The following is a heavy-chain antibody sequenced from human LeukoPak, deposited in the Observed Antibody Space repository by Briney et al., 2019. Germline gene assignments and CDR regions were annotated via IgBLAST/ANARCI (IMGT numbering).Heavy chain of an antibody. CDR1: GFNFSTYT. CDR2: ISYDGSNK. Sequence: GRSLRLSCAASGFNFSTYTMNWVRQAPGKGLEWVAVISYDGSNKYNADSVTGRFTISRDNSKNTLYLQINSLRAEDTAVYYCARDRHYDYVWGSYRREDDAFDIWGQGTMVTVSS. D-gene: IGHD3-16*02. J-gene: IGHJ3*02. V-gene: IGHV3-30-3*01. CDR3: ARDRHYDYVWGSYRREDDAFDI.